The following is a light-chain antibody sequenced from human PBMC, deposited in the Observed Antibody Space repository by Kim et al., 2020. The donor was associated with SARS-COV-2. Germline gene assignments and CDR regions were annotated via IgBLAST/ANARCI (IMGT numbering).Light chain of an antibody. Sequence: GQSVPLACTRTSSDFGPYNRVSWYQQPPGTAPKLMIYEVSNRPSGVPDRFSGSKSGNTASLTISGLQTEDEADYYCSSYTSTSTWVFGGGTQLTVL. CDR2: EVS. CDR1: SSDFGPYNR. J-gene: IGLJ3*02. CDR3: SSYTSTSTWV. V-gene: IGLV2-18*02.